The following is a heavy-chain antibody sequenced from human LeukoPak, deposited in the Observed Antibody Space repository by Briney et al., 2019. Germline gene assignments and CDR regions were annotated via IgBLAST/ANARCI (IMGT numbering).Heavy chain of an antibody. V-gene: IGHV4-61*08. Sequence: SQTLSLTCTVSGGSISSGGYYWSWIRQPPGKGLEWIGYIYYSGSTNFNPSLKSRVTISVDTSKNQFSLKLSSVTAADTAVYYCARDPSGSYFDGYWGQGTLVTVSS. CDR3: ARDPSGSYFDGY. J-gene: IGHJ4*02. CDR1: GGSISSGGYY. CDR2: IYYSGST. D-gene: IGHD1-26*01.